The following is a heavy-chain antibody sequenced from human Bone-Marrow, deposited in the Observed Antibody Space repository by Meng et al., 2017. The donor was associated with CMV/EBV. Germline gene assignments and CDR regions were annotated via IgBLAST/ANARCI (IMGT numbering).Heavy chain of an antibody. J-gene: IGHJ3*02. CDR2: INHSGGT. CDR1: GGSFNAYY. CDR3: AGYLGVVIINAFDI. Sequence: SETLSLTCTVYGGSFNAYYYNWFRQAPGKGLEWIGEINHSGGTNYNPSLKSRVTISVDKSKNQFSLKLSSVTAADTAVYYCAGYLGVVIINAFDIWGQGTMVTVSS. V-gene: IGHV4-34*01. D-gene: IGHD3-3*01.